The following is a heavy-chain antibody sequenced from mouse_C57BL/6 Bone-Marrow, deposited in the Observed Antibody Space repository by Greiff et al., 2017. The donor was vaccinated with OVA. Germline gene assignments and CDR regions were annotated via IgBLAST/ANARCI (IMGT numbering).Heavy chain of an antibody. D-gene: IGHD2-1*01. J-gene: IGHJ3*01. CDR1: GYAFSSYW. CDR3: ARNGVYGNSWFAY. CDR2: IYPGDGDT. Sequence: QVQLKQSGAELVKPGASVKISCKASGYAFSSYWMNWVKQRPGKGLEWIGQIYPGDGDTNYNGKFKGKATLTADKSSSTAYMQLSSLTSEDSAVYFCARNGVYGNSWFAYWGQGTLVTVSA. V-gene: IGHV1-80*01.